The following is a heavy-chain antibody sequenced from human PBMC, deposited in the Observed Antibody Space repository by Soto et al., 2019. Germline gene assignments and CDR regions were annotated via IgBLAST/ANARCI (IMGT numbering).Heavy chain of an antibody. J-gene: IGHJ4*02. CDR3: ARDYDSRGYPRYYFDY. D-gene: IGHD3-22*01. V-gene: IGHV1-46*01. Sequence: QVQLVQSGAEVKKPGASVKVSCKASGYTFTSSYMHWVRQAPGQGLEWMGIINPSGGSTSYAQRFQGRVTMTRDTSTSTVYMELSSVRSEDTAVYYCARDYDSRGYPRYYFDYGGQGTLVTVSS. CDR1: GYTFTSSY. CDR2: INPSGGST.